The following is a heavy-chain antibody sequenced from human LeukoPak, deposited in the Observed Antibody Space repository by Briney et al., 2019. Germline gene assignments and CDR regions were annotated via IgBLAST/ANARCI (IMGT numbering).Heavy chain of an antibody. V-gene: IGHV4-30-2*01. CDR3: ARAFAPFGELMSYSYGMDV. CDR2: IYHSGST. Sequence: SETLSLTCAVSGGSISSRGYSWSWIRQPPGKGLEWIGYIYHSGSTYYNPSLKSRVTISVDRSKNQFSLKLSSVTAADTAVYYCARAFAPFGELMSYSYGMDVWGQGTTVTVSS. CDR1: GGSISSRGYS. D-gene: IGHD3-10*01. J-gene: IGHJ6*02.